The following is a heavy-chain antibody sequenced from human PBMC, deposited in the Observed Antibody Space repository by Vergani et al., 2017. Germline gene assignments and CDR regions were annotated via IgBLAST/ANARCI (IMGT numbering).Heavy chain of an antibody. J-gene: IGHJ5*02. V-gene: IGHV4-39*01. CDR1: GASIRSSNYY. Sequence: QLQLQESGPGLVKPSATLSLTCSVSGASIRSSNYYWGWIRQPPGKGLEWIASIYYSGSTYYNPSLKSRVTISVDTSKNQFSLKLSSVTAAEPAVYFCARHSTVEWLVKLGWIDPWGQGTLVTVSS. D-gene: IGHD6-19*01. CDR3: ARHSTVEWLVKLGWIDP. CDR2: IYYSGST.